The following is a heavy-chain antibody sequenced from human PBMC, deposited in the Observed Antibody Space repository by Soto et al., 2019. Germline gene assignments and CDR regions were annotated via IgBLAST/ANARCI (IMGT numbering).Heavy chain of an antibody. CDR2: IYYSGST. CDR3: ARQFRPIWSGYYQVAENWFDP. J-gene: IGHJ5*02. D-gene: IGHD3-3*01. Sequence: LSLTCTVSGGSISSSSYYWGWIRQPPGKGLEWIGSIYYSGSTYYNPSLKSRVTISVDTSKNQFSLKLSSVTAADTAVYYCARQFRPIWSGYYQVAENWFDPWGQGTLVTVSS. V-gene: IGHV4-39*01. CDR1: GGSISSSSYY.